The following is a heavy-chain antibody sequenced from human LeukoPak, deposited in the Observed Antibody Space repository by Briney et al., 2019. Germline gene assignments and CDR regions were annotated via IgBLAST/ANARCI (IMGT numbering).Heavy chain of an antibody. J-gene: IGHJ1*01. CDR2: IYYSGST. CDR1: GGSISSGDYY. Sequence: SETLSLTCTVSGGSISSGDYYWSWIRQPPGKGLEWIGSIYYSGSTYYNPSLKSRVTISVDTSKNQFSLKLSSVTAADTAVYYCARDPVVIKGFQHWGQGTLVTVSS. D-gene: IGHD2-21*01. V-gene: IGHV4-39*07. CDR3: ARDPVVIKGFQH.